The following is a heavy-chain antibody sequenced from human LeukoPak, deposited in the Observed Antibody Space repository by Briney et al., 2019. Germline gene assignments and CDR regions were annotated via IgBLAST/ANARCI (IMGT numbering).Heavy chain of an antibody. CDR2: ISSSSSYI. Sequence: GGSLRLSCAASGFTFSSYSMNWVRQAPGKGLEWVSSISSSSSYIYYADSVKGRFTISRDNAKNLLYLQMNSLRAEDTAVYYCARKTDSSGSGDYWGQGTLVTVSS. CDR1: GFTFSSYS. CDR3: ARKTDSSGSGDY. J-gene: IGHJ4*02. D-gene: IGHD3-22*01. V-gene: IGHV3-21*01.